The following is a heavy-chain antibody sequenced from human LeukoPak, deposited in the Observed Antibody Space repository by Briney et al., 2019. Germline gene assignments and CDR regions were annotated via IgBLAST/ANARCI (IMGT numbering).Heavy chain of an antibody. CDR1: GFTFSNAW. Sequence: GGSLRLSCAASGFTFSNAWMSWVRQAPGKGLEWVGRIKSKTDGGTTDYAAPVKGRFTISRDDSKNTLYLQMNSLKTEDTAVYYCTTVSAGVYSKKGYYYYYMDVWGKGTMVTVSS. D-gene: IGHD4-11*01. CDR3: TTVSAGVYSKKGYYYYYMDV. J-gene: IGHJ6*03. CDR2: IKSKTDGGTT. V-gene: IGHV3-15*01.